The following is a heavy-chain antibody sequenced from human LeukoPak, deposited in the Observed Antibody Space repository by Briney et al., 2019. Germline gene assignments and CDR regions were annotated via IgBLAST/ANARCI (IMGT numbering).Heavy chain of an antibody. CDR1: GYTFASYY. CDR3: ARDRITMVRGVITSFMDV. D-gene: IGHD3-10*01. V-gene: IGHV1-2*02. CDR2: INPNSGGT. J-gene: IGHJ6*03. Sequence: ASVKVSCKASGYTFASYYMHWVRQAPGQGLEWMGWINPNSGGTNYAQKFQGRVTMTRDTSISTAYMELSRLRSDDTAVYYCARDRITMVRGVITSFMDVWGKGTTVTVSS.